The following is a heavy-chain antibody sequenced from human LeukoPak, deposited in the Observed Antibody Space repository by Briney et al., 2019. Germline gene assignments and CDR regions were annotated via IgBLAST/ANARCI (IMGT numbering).Heavy chain of an antibody. Sequence: SETLSLTCTVSGGSISSGDYYWSWIRQPPGKGLEWIGCIYYSGSTYYNPSLKSRVTISVDTSKNQFSLRLNSVTAADTAVYYCAGEGDYGDYHLDYWGQGTLVTVSS. CDR1: GGSISSGDYY. V-gene: IGHV4-30-4*01. CDR3: AGEGDYGDYHLDY. CDR2: IYYSGST. J-gene: IGHJ4*02. D-gene: IGHD4-17*01.